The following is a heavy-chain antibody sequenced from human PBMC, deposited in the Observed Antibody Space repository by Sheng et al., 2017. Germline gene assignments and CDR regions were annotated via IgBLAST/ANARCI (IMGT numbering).Heavy chain of an antibody. Sequence: EVQLVESGGGLVKPGGSLRLSCAASGFTFSSYSMNWVRQAPGKGLEWVSSISTSSSYIYYADSVKGRFTISRDNAKNSLYLQMNSLRAEDTAVYYCARVGSHPVAAPWYYYYMDVWGQGTTVTVSS. J-gene: IGHJ6*03. CDR2: ISTSSSYI. V-gene: IGHV3-21*01. CDR3: ARVGSHPVAAPWYYYYMDV. D-gene: IGHD6-19*01. CDR1: GFTFSSYS.